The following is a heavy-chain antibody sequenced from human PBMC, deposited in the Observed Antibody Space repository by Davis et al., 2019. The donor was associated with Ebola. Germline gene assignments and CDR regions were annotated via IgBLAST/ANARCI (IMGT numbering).Heavy chain of an antibody. CDR2: IKQDGSEK. Sequence: GGSLRLSCTASGFTFGDYAMSWVRQAPGKGLEWVANIKQDGSEKYYVDSVKGRFTISRDNAKNSLYLQMNSLRAEDTAVYYCARVVTMIVVTWGQGTLVTVSS. D-gene: IGHD3-22*01. J-gene: IGHJ4*02. CDR3: ARVVTMIVVT. V-gene: IGHV3-7*01. CDR1: GFTFGDYA.